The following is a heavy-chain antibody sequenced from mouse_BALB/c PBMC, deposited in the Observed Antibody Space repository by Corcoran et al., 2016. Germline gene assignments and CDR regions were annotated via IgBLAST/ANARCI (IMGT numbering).Heavy chain of an antibody. CDR1: GYTFTDYY. CDR2: IYPGSGNT. D-gene: IGHD2-1*01. J-gene: IGHJ3*01. CDR3: ARGLGNYAFAY. V-gene: IGHV1-84*02. Sequence: QIQLQQSGPELVKPGASVKISCKASGYTFTDYYINWVKQKPGQGLEWIGWIYPGSGNTKYNEKFKGKATLTVDTSSSTAYMQLSSLTSEDTAVCVCARGLGNYAFAYWGQGTLVTVSA.